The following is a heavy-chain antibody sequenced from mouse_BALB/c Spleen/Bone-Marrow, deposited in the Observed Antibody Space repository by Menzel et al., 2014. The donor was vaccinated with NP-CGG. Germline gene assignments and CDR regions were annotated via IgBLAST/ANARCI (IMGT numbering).Heavy chain of an antibody. CDR3: AGGRFAY. Sequence: QVQLQQSGAELAKPGASVKMSCKASGYTFTNYWMHWVKQGPGQGLEWIGYIYPSTGYTEYNQKFKDKATLTSDKSSSTAYMQLSSLTSEDSAVYYCAGGRFAYWGQGTLVTVSA. CDR2: IYPSTGYT. CDR1: GYTFTNYW. D-gene: IGHD1-1*02. V-gene: IGHV1-7*01. J-gene: IGHJ3*01.